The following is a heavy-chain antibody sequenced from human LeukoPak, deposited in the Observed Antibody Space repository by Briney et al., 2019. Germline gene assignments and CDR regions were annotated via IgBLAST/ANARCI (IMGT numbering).Heavy chain of an antibody. CDR3: ATFSGYSSSWYVDY. D-gene: IGHD6-13*01. J-gene: IGHJ4*02. CDR2: FDPEDGET. CDR1: GYTLTELS. Sequence: ASVKVSCKVSGYTLTELSMHWVRQAPGKGLEWMGGFDPEDGETIYAQKFQGRVTVTEDTSTDTAYMELSSLRSEDTAVYYCATFSGYSSSWYVDYWGQGTLVTVSS. V-gene: IGHV1-24*01.